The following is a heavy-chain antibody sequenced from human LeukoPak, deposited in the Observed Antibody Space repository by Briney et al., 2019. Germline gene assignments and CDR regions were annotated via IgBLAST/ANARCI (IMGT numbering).Heavy chain of an antibody. CDR3: VRRPKQPGFWSGYVDY. Sequence: SETLSLTCTVAGASISSTSHNWDWIRQPPGKGLESIGSIHQSGATYYNPSLESRVTMSLDTSKNRFSLKLTSVTAADTAVYYCVRRPKQPGFWSGYVDYWGQGILVTVSS. D-gene: IGHD3-3*01. CDR2: IHQSGAT. J-gene: IGHJ4*02. CDR1: GASISSTSHN. V-gene: IGHV4-39*01.